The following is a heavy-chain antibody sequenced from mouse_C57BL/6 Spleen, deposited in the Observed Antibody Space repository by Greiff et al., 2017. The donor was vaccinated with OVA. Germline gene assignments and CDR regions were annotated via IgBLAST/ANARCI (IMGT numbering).Heavy chain of an antibody. CDR3: ARGTDSSGYQDAMDY. Sequence: EVQLKESGPGLVKPSQSLSLTCSVTGYSITSGYYWNWIRQFPGNKLEWMGYISYDGSNNYNPSLKNRISITRDTSKNQFFLKLNSVTTEDTATYYCARGTDSSGYQDAMDYWGQGTSVTVSS. V-gene: IGHV3-6*01. J-gene: IGHJ4*01. D-gene: IGHD3-2*02. CDR1: GYSITSGYY. CDR2: ISYDGSN.